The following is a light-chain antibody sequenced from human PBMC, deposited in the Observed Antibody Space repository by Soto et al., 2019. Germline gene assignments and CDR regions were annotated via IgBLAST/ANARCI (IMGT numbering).Light chain of an antibody. CDR1: QGISNF. CDR3: QKYSSVIT. CDR2: AAS. V-gene: IGKV1-27*01. Sequence: DIQMTQSPSSLSASVGDRVTITCRASQGISNFLAWYQQKPGKVPKLLISAASTLQSGVPSRFSGSGSGTDFTLTITSLPPEYVATYYCQKYSSVITFGQGTRLEI. J-gene: IGKJ5*01.